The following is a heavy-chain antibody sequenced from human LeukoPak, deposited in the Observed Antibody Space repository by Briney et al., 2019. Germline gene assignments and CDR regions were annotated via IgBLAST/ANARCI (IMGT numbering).Heavy chain of an antibody. CDR3: ASSGDIVEVPTAPSHAFDI. CDR1: GYTFTGYY. V-gene: IGHV1-2*02. J-gene: IGHJ3*02. CDR2: INPNSGGT. D-gene: IGHD2-2*01. Sequence: GASVKVSCKASGYTFTGYYMHWVRQAPGQGLEWMGWINPNSGGTNYAQKFQGRVTMTRDTSISTAYMELSRLRSDDTAVYYCASSGDIVEVPTAPSHAFDIWGQGTKVTVSS.